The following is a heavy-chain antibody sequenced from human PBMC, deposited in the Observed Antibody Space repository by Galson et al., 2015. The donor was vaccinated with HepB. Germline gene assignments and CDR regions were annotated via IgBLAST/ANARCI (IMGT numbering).Heavy chain of an antibody. V-gene: IGHV3-11*01. CDR1: GFTLSDYY. Sequence: SLRLSCAAAGFTLSDYYMSWIRQAPGKGLEWVSYISSSGGSRYADSVKGRFTISRDNARNSLYLQISSLKAADTAVYYCARAACGGDCYGDYMDVWGNGTSVTVSS. CDR2: ISSSGGSR. CDR3: ARAACGGDCYGDYMDV. D-gene: IGHD2-21*01. J-gene: IGHJ6*03.